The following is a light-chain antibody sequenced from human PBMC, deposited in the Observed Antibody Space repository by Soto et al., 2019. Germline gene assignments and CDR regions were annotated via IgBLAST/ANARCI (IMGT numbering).Light chain of an antibody. CDR2: GVT. CDR3: CSYTSSGTYG. V-gene: IGLV2-14*03. J-gene: IGLJ1*01. Sequence: QSVLTQPASVSGSPGQSIAISCTGTSSDVGGYNYVSWYQQHPGKAPKLIIYGVTNRPSGVSDRFPGSKSGNTASLTISGLQAEDETDYYCCSYTSSGTYGFGTGTKVTVL. CDR1: SSDVGGYNY.